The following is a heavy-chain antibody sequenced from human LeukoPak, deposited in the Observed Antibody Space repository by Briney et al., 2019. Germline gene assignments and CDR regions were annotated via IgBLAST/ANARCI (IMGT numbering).Heavy chain of an antibody. CDR3: ARVNTVTTGEYYYYYYYMDV. D-gene: IGHD4-17*01. Sequence: PSETLSLTCTVSGGSISSYYWSWIRQPPGKGLEWIGYIYYSGSTNYNPSLKSRVTISVDTSKNQFSLKLSSVTAADTAVYYCARVNTVTTGEYYYYYYYMDVWGKGTTVTISS. CDR1: GGSISSYY. J-gene: IGHJ6*03. V-gene: IGHV4-59*01. CDR2: IYYSGST.